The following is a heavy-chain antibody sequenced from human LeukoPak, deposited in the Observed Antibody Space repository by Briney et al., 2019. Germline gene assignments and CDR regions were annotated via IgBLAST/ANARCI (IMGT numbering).Heavy chain of an antibody. V-gene: IGHV4-59*08. CDR3: ATSYGDYYYYYGMDV. J-gene: IGHJ6*02. CDR2: IYYSGST. D-gene: IGHD4/OR15-4a*01. Sequence: PSETLSLTCTVSGGSISSYYWSWIRQPPGKGLEWIGYIYYSGSTNYNPSLKSRVTISVDTSKNQFSLKLSSVTAADTAVYYCATSYGDYYYYYGMDVWGQGTTVTASS. CDR1: GGSISSYY.